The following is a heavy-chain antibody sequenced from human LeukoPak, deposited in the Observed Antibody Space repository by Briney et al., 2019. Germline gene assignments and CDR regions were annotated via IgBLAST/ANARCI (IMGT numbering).Heavy chain of an antibody. J-gene: IGHJ5*02. CDR1: GGSISSSSYY. D-gene: IGHD3-10*01. Sequence: SETLSLTCTVSGGSISSSSYYWGWIRQPPGKGLEWIAYIYYTGSTNYNPSLKSRVTISVDTSKNQFSLKLSSVTAADTAVYYCAGAFGELYKWFDPWGQGTLVTVSS. CDR3: AGAFGELYKWFDP. V-gene: IGHV4-61*05. CDR2: IYYTGST.